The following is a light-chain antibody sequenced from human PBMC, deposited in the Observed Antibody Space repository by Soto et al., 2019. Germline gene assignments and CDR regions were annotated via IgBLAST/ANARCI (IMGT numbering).Light chain of an antibody. J-gene: IGKJ1*01. CDR3: QQYSSYPWT. Sequence: DIQMTQSPSTLSVSVGDRVTITCRASQSIYKWLAWFQQKPGKAPKLLIYQASSLESGVPSRFSGSGSGTEFTLTICSLQPDDFATYYCQQYSSYPWTFGQGTKVEIK. CDR1: QSIYKW. CDR2: QAS. V-gene: IGKV1-5*03.